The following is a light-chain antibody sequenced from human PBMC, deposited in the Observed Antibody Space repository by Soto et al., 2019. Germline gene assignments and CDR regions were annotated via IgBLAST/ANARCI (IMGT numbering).Light chain of an antibody. CDR3: QSYDGSLSGWV. CDR2: GNS. Sequence: QSVLTQPPSVSGDPGQRVTISCTGRSSNIGAGYDVHWYQQLPGTAPKLPIYGNSNRPSGVPDRFAGSKSGTSAYLAITGLQAEDEADYYCQSYDGSLSGWVLGGGTKVTVL. V-gene: IGLV1-40*01. J-gene: IGLJ3*02. CDR1: SSNIGAGYD.